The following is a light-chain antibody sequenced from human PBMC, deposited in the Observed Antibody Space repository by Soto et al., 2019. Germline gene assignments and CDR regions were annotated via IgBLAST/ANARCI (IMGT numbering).Light chain of an antibody. Sequence: NFMLTQPHSVSESPGKTATISCTRRSGSIAASHVQWHQQRPGSAPTTIIYEDKQRPSGVPDRFSGSIDSSSNSASLTISGLKTEDEADYYCQSFENNNHVFGGGTKLTVL. CDR3: QSFENNNHV. CDR2: EDK. CDR1: SGSIAASH. V-gene: IGLV6-57*04. J-gene: IGLJ2*01.